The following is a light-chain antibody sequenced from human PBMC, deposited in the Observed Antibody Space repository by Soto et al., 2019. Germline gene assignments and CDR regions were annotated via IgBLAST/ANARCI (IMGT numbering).Light chain of an antibody. Sequence: EIVFTQSPGTLSLSPGERATLSCRASQSFSSSYLAWYQQKPGQAPRLLIYGASSRATGIPDRFSGSGSGTDFTLTISRLGPEDFAVYYCQQYGSSPPRYTFGQGTKLEIK. CDR1: QSFSSSY. CDR3: QQYGSSPPRYT. CDR2: GAS. J-gene: IGKJ2*01. V-gene: IGKV3-20*01.